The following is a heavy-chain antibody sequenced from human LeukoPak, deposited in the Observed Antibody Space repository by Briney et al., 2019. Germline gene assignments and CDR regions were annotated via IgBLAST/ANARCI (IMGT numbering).Heavy chain of an antibody. J-gene: IGHJ1*01. D-gene: IGHD3-22*01. CDR2: IKSDGST. CDR1: GFTLCSYW. Sequence: GGSLRLSCAASGFTLCSYWMHWVRQAPGKGLVWVSRIKSDGSTNYADSVKGRFTISRDNTKNTVSLQMNSLRAEDTGVYYCARAPSEIGGYYPEYFRHWGQGILVTVSS. CDR3: ARAPSEIGGYYPEYFRH. V-gene: IGHV3-74*01.